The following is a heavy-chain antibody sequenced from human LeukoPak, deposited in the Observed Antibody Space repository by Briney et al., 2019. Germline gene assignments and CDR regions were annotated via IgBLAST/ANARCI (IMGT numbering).Heavy chain of an antibody. Sequence: SETLSLTCTVSGGSISSSSYYWGWIRQPPGKGLEWIGSIYYSGSTYYNPSLKSRVTISVDTSKNQFSLKPSSVTAADTAVYYCARHERHGDYYFDYWGQGTLVTVSS. CDR1: GGSISSSSYY. CDR2: IYYSGST. D-gene: IGHD4-17*01. CDR3: ARHERHGDYYFDY. V-gene: IGHV4-39*01. J-gene: IGHJ4*02.